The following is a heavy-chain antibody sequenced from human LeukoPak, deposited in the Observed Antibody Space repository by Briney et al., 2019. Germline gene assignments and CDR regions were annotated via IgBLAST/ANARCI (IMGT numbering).Heavy chain of an antibody. J-gene: IGHJ4*02. Sequence: SETLSLTCTVSGGSISSYYWSWIRQPPGKGLEWTGYIYYSGSTNYNPSLKSRVAISVDTSKNQFSLKLSSVTAADTAVYYCARGYSSSSYTDYWGQGTLVTVSS. V-gene: IGHV4-59*01. CDR1: GGSISSYY. CDR3: ARGYSSSSYTDY. CDR2: IYYSGST. D-gene: IGHD6-6*01.